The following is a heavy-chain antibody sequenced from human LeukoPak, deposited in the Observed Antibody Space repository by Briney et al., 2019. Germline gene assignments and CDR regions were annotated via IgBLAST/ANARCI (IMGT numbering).Heavy chain of an antibody. CDR3: AKANWISNADAVW. Sequence: GGSLRLSCAASGFTFSTYAMSWVRQAPGKGLEWVSSLRGNGDTFYADSVKGRFTLSRDDSRNTVYLQLNSLRVEDTAIYYCAKANWISNADAVWWGQGTLVTVSS. V-gene: IGHV3-23*01. CDR2: LRGNGDT. CDR1: GFTFSTYA. D-gene: IGHD1-1*01. J-gene: IGHJ4*02.